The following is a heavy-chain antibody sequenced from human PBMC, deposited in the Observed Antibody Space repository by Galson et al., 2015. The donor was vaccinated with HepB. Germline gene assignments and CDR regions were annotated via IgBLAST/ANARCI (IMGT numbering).Heavy chain of an antibody. J-gene: IGHJ6*02. Sequence: SVKVSCKASGYTFTSYGISWVRQAPGQGLEWMGWISAYNGNTNYAQKLQGRVTMTTDTSTSTAYMELRSLRSDDTAVYYCARESGYCSSTSCLLLLLGPYGMDVWGQGTTVTVSS. D-gene: IGHD2-2*01. CDR2: ISAYNGNT. CDR3: ARESGYCSSTSCLLLLLGPYGMDV. V-gene: IGHV1-18*01. CDR1: GYTFTSYG.